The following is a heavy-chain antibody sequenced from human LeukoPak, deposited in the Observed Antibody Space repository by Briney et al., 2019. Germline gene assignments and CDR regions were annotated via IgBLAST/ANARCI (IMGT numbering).Heavy chain of an antibody. CDR1: GFTFSSYW. D-gene: IGHD7-27*01. V-gene: IGHV3-7*04. CDR2: IQQGGSEK. Sequence: PGGSLRLSCAASGFTFSSYWMSWVRQAPGKGLEWVANIQQGGSEKYYVDSVKGRFTISRDNAKNSLFLQMNSLRGEDTAVYYCARALGNSTGDYWGQGTLVTVSS. CDR3: ARALGNSTGDY. J-gene: IGHJ4*02.